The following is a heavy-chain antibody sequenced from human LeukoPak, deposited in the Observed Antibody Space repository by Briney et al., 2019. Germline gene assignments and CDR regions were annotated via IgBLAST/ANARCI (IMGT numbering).Heavy chain of an antibody. Sequence: SETLSLTCAVSGGSISSGGYSWSWIRQPPGKGLEWIGYIYHSGSTYYNPSLKSRVTISVDRSKNQFSLKLSSVTAADTAVYYCARAEYSSGWYVEVYWGQGTLVTVSS. V-gene: IGHV4-30-2*01. CDR3: ARAEYSSGWYVEVY. CDR2: IYHSGST. CDR1: GGSISSGGYS. J-gene: IGHJ4*02. D-gene: IGHD6-19*01.